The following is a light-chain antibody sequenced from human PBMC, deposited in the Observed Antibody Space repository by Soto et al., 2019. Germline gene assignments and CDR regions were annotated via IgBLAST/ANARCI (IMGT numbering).Light chain of an antibody. CDR2: DVS. CDR3: CSYAGSYTVV. Sequence: QSVLTQPRSVSGSPGQSVTISCTGTSSDVGGYNHVSWYQHHPGKAPKLMIYDVSNRPSGVPDRFSGSKSGNTASLTISGLQAEDEAAYYCCSYAGSYTVVFGGGTKLTVL. J-gene: IGLJ2*01. CDR1: SSDVGGYNH. V-gene: IGLV2-11*01.